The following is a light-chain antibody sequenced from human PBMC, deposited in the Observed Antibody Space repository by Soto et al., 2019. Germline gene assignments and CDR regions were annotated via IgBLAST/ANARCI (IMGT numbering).Light chain of an antibody. Sequence: DIQMTQSPSSLSASVGDSVTITCRASQGINKFLAWFQQKPGTAPKSLISTASRLQSGVRSRFSGSGSGTHFTLTINSLQPEDFATYYCQQYESFPLTFGGGTRVEIK. CDR3: QQYESFPLT. CDR2: TAS. V-gene: IGKV1-16*01. J-gene: IGKJ4*01. CDR1: QGINKF.